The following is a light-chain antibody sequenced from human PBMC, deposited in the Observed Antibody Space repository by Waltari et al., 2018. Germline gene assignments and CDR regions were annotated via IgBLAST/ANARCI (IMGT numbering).Light chain of an antibody. Sequence: DIVVTQSPEVLSVSLGERATINCKSSQSVLYSSNNKNYVAWFQQKPGQRPRLLIHWASTRESGVPDRFSGSGSGTDFSLTIANLQAEDVAVYYCQQYYRIPLSFGGGTKVEIK. J-gene: IGKJ4*01. CDR1: QSVLYSSNNKNY. CDR3: QQYYRIPLS. V-gene: IGKV4-1*01. CDR2: WAS.